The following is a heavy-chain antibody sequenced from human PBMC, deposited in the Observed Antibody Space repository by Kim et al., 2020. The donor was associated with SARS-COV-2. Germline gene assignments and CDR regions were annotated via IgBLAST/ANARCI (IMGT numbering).Heavy chain of an antibody. V-gene: IGHV4-39*01. J-gene: IGHJ4*02. D-gene: IGHD3-22*01. Sequence: SETLSLTCTVSGGSISSSSYYWGWIRQPPGKGLEWIGSIYYSGSTYYNPSLKSRVTISVDTSKNQFSLKLSSVTAADTAVYYCARVVVITPAFDNWGQGT. CDR2: IYYSGST. CDR1: GGSISSSSYY. CDR3: ARVVVITPAFDN.